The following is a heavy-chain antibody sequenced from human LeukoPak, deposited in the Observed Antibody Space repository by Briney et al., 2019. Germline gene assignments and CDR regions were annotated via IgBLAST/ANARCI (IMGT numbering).Heavy chain of an antibody. CDR3: ARDFQGIFEY. Sequence: GGSLILSCAASGFTFSSYAMHWVRQAPGKGLEYVSAISSNGGSTYYANSVKGRFTISRDNSKNTLYLQMGSLRAEDMAVYYCARDFQGIFEYWGQGTLVTVSS. CDR1: GFTFSSYA. J-gene: IGHJ4*02. D-gene: IGHD3-10*01. CDR2: ISSNGGST. V-gene: IGHV3-64*01.